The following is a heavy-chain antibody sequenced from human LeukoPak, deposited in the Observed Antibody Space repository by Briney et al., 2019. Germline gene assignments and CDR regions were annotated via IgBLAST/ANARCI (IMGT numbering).Heavy chain of an antibody. V-gene: IGHV3-48*01. CDR1: GFTFSSYS. Sequence: GGSLRLSCAASGFTFSSYSMNWVRQAPGKGLEWVSYISGSSSTIYYADSVKGRFTISRDNAKNSLYLQMNSLRAEDTAVYYCASPDNYDYVWGSYRPFDYWGQGTLVTVSS. D-gene: IGHD3-16*02. CDR2: ISGSSSTI. CDR3: ASPDNYDYVWGSYRPFDY. J-gene: IGHJ4*02.